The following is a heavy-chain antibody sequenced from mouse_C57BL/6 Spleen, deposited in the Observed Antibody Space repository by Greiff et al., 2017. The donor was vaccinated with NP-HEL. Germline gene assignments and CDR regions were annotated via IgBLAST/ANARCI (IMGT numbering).Heavy chain of an antibody. Sequence: EVQLVESGGGLVQPKGSLKLSCAASGFSFNTYAMNWVRPAPGKGLEWVARIRSKSNNYATYYADSVKDRFTISRDDSESMLYLQMNNLKTEDTAMYYCVRHETYAWFAYWGQGTLVTVSA. J-gene: IGHJ3*01. CDR1: GFSFNTYA. CDR3: VRHETYAWFAY. D-gene: IGHD5-1*01. CDR2: IRSKSNNYAT. V-gene: IGHV10-1*01.